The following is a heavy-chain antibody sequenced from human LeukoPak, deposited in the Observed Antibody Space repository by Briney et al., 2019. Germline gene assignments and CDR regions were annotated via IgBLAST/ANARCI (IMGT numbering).Heavy chain of an antibody. CDR3: AHSKDGSGSYFDY. V-gene: IGHV2-5*02. CDR2: IYWDDDK. Sequence: SGPTLVKPTQTLPLTCTFSGFSLSTSGVGLDWIRQTPGKALERLALIYWDDDKLYSPYLKSRLTITRDTSKTQVCRTMTTMDTVDTATYYCAHSKDGSGSYFDYWGQGTLVTVSS. D-gene: IGHD3-10*01. J-gene: IGHJ4*02. CDR1: GFSLSTSGVG.